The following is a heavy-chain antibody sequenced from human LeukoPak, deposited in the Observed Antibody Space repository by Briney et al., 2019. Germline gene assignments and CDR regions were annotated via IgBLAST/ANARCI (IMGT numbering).Heavy chain of an antibody. CDR3: ARSTTVTTGSRYAMDV. J-gene: IGHJ6*02. CDR1: GFSLSTSGMC. CDR2: IDWDDDK. V-gene: IGHV2-70*11. D-gene: IGHD4-17*01. Sequence: ESGPTLVNPTQTLTLTCTLSGFSLSTSGMCVSWIRQPPGKALEWLARIDWDDDKYYSTSLKTRLTISKDTPKNQVVLTMTNMDPVDTATYYCARSTTVTTGSRYAMDVWGQGITVTVSS.